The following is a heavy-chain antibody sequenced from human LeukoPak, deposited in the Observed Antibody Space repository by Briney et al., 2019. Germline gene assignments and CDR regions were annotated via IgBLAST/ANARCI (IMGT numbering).Heavy chain of an antibody. CDR1: GGSISSYY. Sequence: SETLSLTCTVSGGSISSYYWSWIRQPPGKGLERIGYIYYSGSTNYNPSLKSRVTISVDTSKNQFSLKLSSVTAADTAVYYCARVALSSSWFFDYWGQGTLVTVSS. CDR3: ARVALSSSWFFDY. V-gene: IGHV4-59*01. J-gene: IGHJ4*02. D-gene: IGHD6-13*01. CDR2: IYYSGST.